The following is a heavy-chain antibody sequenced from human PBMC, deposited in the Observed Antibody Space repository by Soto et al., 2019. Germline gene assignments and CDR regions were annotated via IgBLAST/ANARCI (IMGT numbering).Heavy chain of an antibody. Sequence: SVKVSCKASGDSFSRYTVNWVRQAPRQGLEWMGGIIPRFGTTNYAPTLQDRVTITADESMNTVYMELSSLRSEDTALYYCARGRGLYNSGRSQLDSWGQGTLVTVSS. J-gene: IGHJ4*02. D-gene: IGHD1-1*01. V-gene: IGHV1-69*13. CDR3: ARGRGLYNSGRSQLDS. CDR1: GDSFSRYT. CDR2: IIPRFGTT.